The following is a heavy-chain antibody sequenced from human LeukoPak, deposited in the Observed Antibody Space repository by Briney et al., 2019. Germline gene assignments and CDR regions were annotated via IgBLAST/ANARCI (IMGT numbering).Heavy chain of an antibody. V-gene: IGHV4-38-2*02. J-gene: IGHJ4*02. CDR2: IYHSGST. D-gene: IGHD2-15*01. Sequence: PSETLSLTCTVSGYSISSGYYWGWIRQPPGKGLEWIGSIYHSGSTYYNPSLKSRVTISVDTSKNQFSLKLSSVTAADTAVYYCARDPLVGYCSGGSCYGPTHYFDYWGQGTLVTVSS. CDR1: GYSISSGYY. CDR3: ARDPLVGYCSGGSCYGPTHYFDY.